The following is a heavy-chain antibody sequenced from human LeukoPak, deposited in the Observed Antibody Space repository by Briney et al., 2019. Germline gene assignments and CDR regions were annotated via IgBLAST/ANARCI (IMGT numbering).Heavy chain of an antibody. CDR3: ASLWAAAGTWDYYYYMDV. V-gene: IGHV4-59*01. D-gene: IGHD6-13*01. CDR2: IYYSGST. Sequence: SETLSLTCTVSGGSISSYYWSWIRQPPGKGLEWVGYIYYSGSTNYNPSLKSRVTISVDTSKNQFSLKLSSVTAADTAVYYCASLWAAAGTWDYYYYMDVWGKGTTVTVSS. CDR1: GGSISSYY. J-gene: IGHJ6*03.